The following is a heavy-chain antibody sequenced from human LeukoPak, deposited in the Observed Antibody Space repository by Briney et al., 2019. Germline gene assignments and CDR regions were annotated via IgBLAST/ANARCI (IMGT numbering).Heavy chain of an antibody. CDR2: INYSGST. CDR1: GGSISSGDDY. Sequence: SETQSLTCTVSGGSISSGDDYWSWIRQPPGKGLEWIGYINYSGSTYYNPSLKSRVTISVDTSKNQFSLRLSSVTAADTAVYHCARDRPRYCSSTSCSNHATPWFFDLWGRGTLVTVSS. V-gene: IGHV4-30-4*01. CDR3: ARDRPRYCSSTSCSNHATPWFFDL. D-gene: IGHD2-2*01. J-gene: IGHJ2*01.